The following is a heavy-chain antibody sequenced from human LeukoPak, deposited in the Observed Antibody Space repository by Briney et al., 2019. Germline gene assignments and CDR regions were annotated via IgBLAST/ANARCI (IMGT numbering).Heavy chain of an antibody. CDR2: INHSGST. Sequence: PSETLSLTCAVYGGSFSGYYWSWIRQPPGKGLEWIGEINHSGSTNYNPSLKSRVTISVDTSKNQFSLKLSSVTAADTAVYYCARTPNSGYADYWGQGTLVTVSS. J-gene: IGHJ4*02. V-gene: IGHV4-34*01. CDR1: GGSFSGYY. D-gene: IGHD5-12*01. CDR3: ARTPNSGYADY.